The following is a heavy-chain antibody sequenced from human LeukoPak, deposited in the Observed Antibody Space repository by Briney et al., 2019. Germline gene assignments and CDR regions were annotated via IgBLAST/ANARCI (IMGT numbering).Heavy chain of an antibody. J-gene: IGHJ3*02. CDR2: IYYSVST. CDR1: GGSISSYY. D-gene: IGHD4-23*01. CDR3: ARDPDGGSPDAFEI. V-gene: IGHV4-59*01. Sequence: KSSETLSLTCTVSGGSISSYYWSWMQQPPGKGLEWIGYIYYSVSTNYNPSLKSRVTISVDTSKNQLSLKLSSVTAADTAVYYCARDPDGGSPDAFEIWGQGTMVTVSS.